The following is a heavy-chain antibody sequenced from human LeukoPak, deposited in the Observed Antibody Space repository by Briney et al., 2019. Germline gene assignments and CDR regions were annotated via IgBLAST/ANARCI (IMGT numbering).Heavy chain of an antibody. Sequence: ASVTLSCKASGYTFTDYYMHWVRQAPGQGLEWMGWINPNSGGTNYAQKFQGRVTMTTDTSISTAYMEVSRLRSDDTAVYYCARVRIGQQLDKYYYYAMDVWGQGTTVTVSS. V-gene: IGHV1-2*02. CDR2: INPNSGGT. CDR1: GYTFTDYY. CDR3: ARVRIGQQLDKYYYYAMDV. J-gene: IGHJ6*02. D-gene: IGHD6-13*01.